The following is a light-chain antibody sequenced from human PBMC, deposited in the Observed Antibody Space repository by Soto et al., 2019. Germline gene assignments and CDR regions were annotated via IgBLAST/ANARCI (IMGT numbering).Light chain of an antibody. V-gene: IGKV3-15*01. Sequence: EIVMAQSPATLSVSTGERVTLSCRTSQSVNSKVAWYQQKPGQAPRLLIYGASTRATGIPARFSGSGSGTEFSLTISRLEPEYFAVYYCHHYGSSPLTFGQGTRLEIK. J-gene: IGKJ5*01. CDR2: GAS. CDR1: QSVNSK. CDR3: HHYGSSPLT.